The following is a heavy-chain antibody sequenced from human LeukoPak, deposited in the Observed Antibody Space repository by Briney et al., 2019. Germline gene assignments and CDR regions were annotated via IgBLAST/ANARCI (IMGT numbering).Heavy chain of an antibody. D-gene: IGHD1-26*01. CDR1: GFTFSSYS. Sequence: GGSLRLSCVDSGFTFSSYSMNWVRRAPGKGLEWVSAISGSGGSTYYADSVKGRFTISRDNSKNTLYLQMNSLRAEDTAVYYCAISGAPYLYDAFDIWGQGTMVTVSS. CDR2: ISGSGGST. CDR3: AISGAPYLYDAFDI. V-gene: IGHV3-23*01. J-gene: IGHJ3*02.